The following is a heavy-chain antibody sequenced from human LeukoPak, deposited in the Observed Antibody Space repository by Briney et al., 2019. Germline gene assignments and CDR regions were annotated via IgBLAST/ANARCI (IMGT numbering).Heavy chain of an antibody. CDR2: IKQDGSEK. Sequence: GGSLRLSCAASGFTFSSYWMSWVRQAPGKGLEWVANIKQDGSEKYYVDSVKGRFTISRDNAKNSLYLQMNSLRAEDTAVYYCARLLMARGYYFDYWGQGTLVTVSS. D-gene: IGHD3-10*01. J-gene: IGHJ4*02. V-gene: IGHV3-7*03. CDR1: GFTFSSYW. CDR3: ARLLMARGYYFDY.